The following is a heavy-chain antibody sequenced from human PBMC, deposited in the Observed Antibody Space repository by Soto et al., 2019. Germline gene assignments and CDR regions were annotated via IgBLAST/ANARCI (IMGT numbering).Heavy chain of an antibody. Sequence: QVQLVESGGDFVKVGGSLRLSCAASGFTFSDYWMSWIRQAPEKGLEWVAYISTRSSIIYYADSVKGRFTISRDEAQRPLHLQMNTPRAPDTATYSRARIVEHGSGSNKPWGQATLVTVPS. V-gene: IGHV3-11*01. J-gene: IGHJ4*02. CDR1: GFTFSDYW. CDR3: ARIVEHGSGSNKP. D-gene: IGHD6-19*01. CDR2: ISTRSSII.